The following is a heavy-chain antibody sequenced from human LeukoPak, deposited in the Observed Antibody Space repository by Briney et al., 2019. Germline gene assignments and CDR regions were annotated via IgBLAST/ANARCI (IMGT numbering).Heavy chain of an antibody. CDR2: IDQSGGRN. V-gene: IGHV3-7*01. J-gene: IGHJ3*01. Sequence: PGGSLRLSCAASGFTFSRFWMNWVRQAPGRGLEWVANIDQSGGRNNYVDSVKGRFTISRDNAKNSLYLQMNSLRAEDTAVYYCAREQLQEGSGSAFDFWGQGTMVTVSS. D-gene: IGHD1-1*01. CDR1: GFTFSRFW. CDR3: AREQLQEGSGSAFDF.